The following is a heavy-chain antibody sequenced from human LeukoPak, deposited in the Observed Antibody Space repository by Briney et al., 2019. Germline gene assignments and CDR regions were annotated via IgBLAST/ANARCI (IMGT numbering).Heavy chain of an antibody. CDR1: GYTFTGHY. V-gene: IGHV1-2*02. Sequence: ASVKVSFKASGYTFTGHYMHWVRQAPGQGLGWMGWINPNSGGTNYAQKFQGRVTMTRDTSISTAYMELSRLRSDDTAVYYCARADDTLTGCDYWGQGTLVTVSS. J-gene: IGHJ4*02. CDR3: ARADDTLTGCDY. CDR2: INPNSGGT. D-gene: IGHD3-9*01.